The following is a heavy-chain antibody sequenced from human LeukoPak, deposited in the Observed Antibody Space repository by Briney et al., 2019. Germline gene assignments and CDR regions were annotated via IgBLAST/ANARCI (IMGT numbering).Heavy chain of an antibody. V-gene: IGHV4-30-4*01. CDR2: IYYSGST. Sequence: PSETLSLTCTVSGGSISSGDYYWSWIRQPPGKGLEWIGYIYYSGSTYYNPSLKSRVTISVDTSKNQFSLKLSSVTAADTAVYYCARDSGIFYDSSGYYFLDYWGQGTLVTVSS. J-gene: IGHJ4*02. D-gene: IGHD3-22*01. CDR1: GGSISSGDYY. CDR3: ARDSGIFYDSSGYYFLDY.